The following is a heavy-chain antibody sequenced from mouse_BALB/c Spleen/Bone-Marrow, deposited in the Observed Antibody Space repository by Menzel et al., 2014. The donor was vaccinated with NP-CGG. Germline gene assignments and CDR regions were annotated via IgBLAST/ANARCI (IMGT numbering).Heavy chain of an antibody. CDR1: GYAFTNYW. J-gene: IGHJ2*01. Sequence: QVQLQQSGTELVRPGTSVKISCKASGYAFTNYWLGRVKQRPGHGLEWIGDIYPGSGNTYYNEKFEGKATLTADKSSSTAYMQLSGLTSEDSAVYFCTRRRSLDYWGQGTTLTVSS. V-gene: IGHV1-63*01. CDR3: TRRRSLDY. CDR2: IYPGSGNT.